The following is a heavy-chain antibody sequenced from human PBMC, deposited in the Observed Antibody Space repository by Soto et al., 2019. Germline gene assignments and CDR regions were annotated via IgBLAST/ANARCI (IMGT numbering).Heavy chain of an antibody. CDR3: AKPQIARHYYYGM. Sequence: QVQLVQSGAEVKKPGASVKVSCKASGYTFTSFYMHWVRQAPGQGLEWMGIINPSGTTTDYAQKFQGRVTMTTDTSTSTYYMELSSLTSEDTAVYYCAKPQIARHYYYGM. V-gene: IGHV1-46*01. CDR1: GYTFTSFY. J-gene: IGHJ6*01. CDR2: INPSGTTT.